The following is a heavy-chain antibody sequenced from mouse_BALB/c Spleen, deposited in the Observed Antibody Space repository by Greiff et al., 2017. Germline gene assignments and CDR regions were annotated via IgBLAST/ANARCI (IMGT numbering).Heavy chain of an antibody. V-gene: IGHV1-9*01. Sequence: VQLQESGAELMKPGASVKISCKATGYTFSSYWIEWVKQRPGHGLEWIGEILPGSGSTNYNEKFKGKATFTADTSSNTAYMQLSSLTSEDSAVYYCARSPLLRLQREYYFDYWGQGTTLTVSS. CDR3: ARSPLLRLQREYYFDY. J-gene: IGHJ2*01. CDR2: ILPGSGST. CDR1: GYTFSSYW. D-gene: IGHD1-2*01.